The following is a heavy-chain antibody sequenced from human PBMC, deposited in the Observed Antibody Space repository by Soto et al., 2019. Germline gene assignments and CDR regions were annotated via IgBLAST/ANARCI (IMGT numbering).Heavy chain of an antibody. V-gene: IGHV3-30*18. CDR3: AKDLFSGGSYPNWFDP. J-gene: IGHJ5*02. CDR2: ISYDGSNK. Sequence: QVQLVESGGGVVQPGRSLRLSCAASGFSFSSYGMHWVRQAPGKGLEWVALISYDGSNKFYADSVKGRFTISRDNSKNTLYLQVNSLRAEDMAVYYCAKDLFSGGSYPNWFDPWGQGTLVTVSS. CDR1: GFSFSSYG. D-gene: IGHD1-26*01.